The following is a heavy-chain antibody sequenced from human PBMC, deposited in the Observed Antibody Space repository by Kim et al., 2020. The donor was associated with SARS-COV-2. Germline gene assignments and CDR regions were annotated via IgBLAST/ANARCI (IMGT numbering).Heavy chain of an antibody. J-gene: IGHJ4*02. CDR3: ARPPGYYDSSGHHRDY. D-gene: IGHD3-22*01. CDR1: GFTFSSYS. CDR2: ISRSSYI. V-gene: IGHV3-21*01. Sequence: GGSLRLSCAASGFTFSSYSMNWVRQAPGKGLEWVSSISRSSYIYYADSAKGRFTISRDNAKNSPYQQMNSRGAEDTAVYYCARPPGYYDSSGHHRDYWGRGPLVTVSS.